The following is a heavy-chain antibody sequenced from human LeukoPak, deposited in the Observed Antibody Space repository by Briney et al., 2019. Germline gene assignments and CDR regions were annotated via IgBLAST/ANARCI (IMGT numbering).Heavy chain of an antibody. CDR3: AKGLGSSWPNWFDP. CDR2: ISGGSGST. Sequence: PGGSLRLSCAASGFTFSNYAMSWVRQAPGKGLEWVSAISGGSGSTYYADSVKGRFTISRDNSKNTLYLQMNSLRAEDTAVYYCAKGLGSSWPNWFDPWGQGTLVTVSS. D-gene: IGHD6-13*01. J-gene: IGHJ5*02. V-gene: IGHV3-23*01. CDR1: GFTFSNYA.